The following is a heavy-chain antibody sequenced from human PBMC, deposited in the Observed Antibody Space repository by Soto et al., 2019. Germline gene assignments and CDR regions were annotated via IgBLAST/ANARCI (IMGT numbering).Heavy chain of an antibody. CDR2: MYYSGIT. CDR1: GAPVSSETHF. CDR3: AREDMSGTYYFDY. V-gene: IGHV4-61*01. D-gene: IGHD1-26*01. J-gene: IGHJ4*02. Sequence: SETLSLTCTVSGAPVSSETHFWTWIRQPPGKGLEWIGYMYYSGITNSNPALKSRVTLSVDRSRNQFSLSLNSVTAADTAVYYCAREDMSGTYYFDYWGPGTQVTVSS.